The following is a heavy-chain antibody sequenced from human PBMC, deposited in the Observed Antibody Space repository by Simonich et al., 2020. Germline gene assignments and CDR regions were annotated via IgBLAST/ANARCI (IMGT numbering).Heavy chain of an antibody. CDR1: GFTFSSYG. J-gene: IGHJ4*02. CDR3: ARERAAAGEAFDY. V-gene: IGHV3-33*01. CDR2: KWYDGSNK. D-gene: IGHD6-13*01. Sequence: QVQLVESGGGVVQPGRSLRLSCAASGFTFSSYGMHWVRQAPCKGWGWVAVKWYDGSNKYYADSVMGRVTISRENSKNTLYLQMNSLRAEDTAVYYCARERAAAGEAFDYWGQGTLVTVSS.